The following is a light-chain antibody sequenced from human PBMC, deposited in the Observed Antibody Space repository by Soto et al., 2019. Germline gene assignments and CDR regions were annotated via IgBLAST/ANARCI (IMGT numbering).Light chain of an antibody. J-gene: IGKJ3*01. V-gene: IGKV1-5*03. CDR1: QTISSR. CDR2: KAS. CDR3: QQYNNYSLFS. Sequence: DIQMTQSPSTLSASVGDRVTITCRASQTISSRLAWYQQKPGRAPKLLIYKASTLESEVPSRFSGSGSGTEFTLTISSLQPDDFATYYCQQYNNYSLFSFGPGTKVEIK.